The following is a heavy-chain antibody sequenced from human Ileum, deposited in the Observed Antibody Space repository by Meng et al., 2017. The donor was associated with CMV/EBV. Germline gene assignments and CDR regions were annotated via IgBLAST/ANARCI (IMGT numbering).Heavy chain of an antibody. CDR2: INHSETT. J-gene: IGHJ4*02. CDR1: GGSFPGDY. D-gene: IGHD3-10*01. CDR3: ARRVGSGKYYFDF. V-gene: IGHV4-34*01. Sequence: AVYGGSFPGDYCSWIRQSPGKGLEWIAEINHSETTNYNPSLKSRVTISVDSFKNQCSLRLNSVTAADTAVFYCARRVGSGKYYFDFWSQGSLVTVSS.